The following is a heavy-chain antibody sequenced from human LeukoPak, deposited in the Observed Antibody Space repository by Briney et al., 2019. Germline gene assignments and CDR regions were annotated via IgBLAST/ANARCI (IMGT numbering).Heavy chain of an antibody. D-gene: IGHD3-22*01. CDR1: GGSISSYY. CDR2: IYYSGST. Sequence: SETLSLTCTVSGGSISSYYWNWIRQSPGRGLDWIGYIYYSGSTNYNPSLKSRVTISVDTSKNQFSLKLSSATAADTAVYYCARGESSGSNWFDPWGQGTLVTVSS. V-gene: IGHV4-59*01. CDR3: ARGESSGSNWFDP. J-gene: IGHJ5*02.